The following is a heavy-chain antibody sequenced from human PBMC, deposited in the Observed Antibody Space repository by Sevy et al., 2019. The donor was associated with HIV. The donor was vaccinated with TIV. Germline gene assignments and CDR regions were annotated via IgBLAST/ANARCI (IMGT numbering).Heavy chain of an antibody. V-gene: IGHV3-30*18. D-gene: IGHD4-17*01. J-gene: IGHJ4*01. CDR1: GFTFSHYA. CDR3: AKDKAVTTEWVVFDS. Sequence: GGSLRLSCAASGFTFSHYAMHWIRQAPGKGLEWVAAISFDGASRNYADSVRGRFTISRDVSKNTVYVQMRGLRGEDTAVYFCAKDKAVTTEWVVFDSWGQGTLVTVSS. CDR2: ISFDGASR.